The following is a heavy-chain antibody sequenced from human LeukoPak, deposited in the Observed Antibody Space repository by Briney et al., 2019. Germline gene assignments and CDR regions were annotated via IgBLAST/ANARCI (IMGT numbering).Heavy chain of an antibody. D-gene: IGHD2-21*02. Sequence: ASVKVSCKASGYTFTSYYMHWVRQAPGQGLEWMGIINPSGGSTSYAQKFQGRVTMTRDTSTSTVYMELSSLRSEDTAVYYCARGRGWRGGLDYCGGDCYPIDYWGQGTLVTVSS. V-gene: IGHV1-46*01. CDR2: INPSGGST. CDR1: GYTFTSYY. J-gene: IGHJ4*02. CDR3: ARGRGWRGGLDYCGGDCYPIDY.